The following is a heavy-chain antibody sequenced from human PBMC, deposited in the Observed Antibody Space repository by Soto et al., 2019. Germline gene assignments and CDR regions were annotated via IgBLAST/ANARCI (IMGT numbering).Heavy chain of an antibody. D-gene: IGHD2-2*01. CDR3: AKERMEQYQLLPFFDY. J-gene: IGHJ4*02. V-gene: IGHV3-30*18. Sequence: GGSLRLSCAASGFTFGNSGMHWVRQAPGKGLEWVAVISFDGSNKYYADSVRGRFTISRDNSKNTLYLQMDSLRAEDTAVYYCAKERMEQYQLLPFFDYWGQGTRVTVSS. CDR2: ISFDGSNK. CDR1: GFTFGNSG.